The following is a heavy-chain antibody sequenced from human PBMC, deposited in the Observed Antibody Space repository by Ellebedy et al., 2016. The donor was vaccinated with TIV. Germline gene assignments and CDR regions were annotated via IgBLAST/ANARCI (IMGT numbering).Heavy chain of an antibody. D-gene: IGHD2-2*01. CDR2: IRSKANSYAT. J-gene: IGHJ3*02. V-gene: IGHV3-73*01. Sequence: GESLKISCAASGFTFSGSAMHWVRQASGKGLEWVGRIRSKANSYATAYAASVKGRFTISRDDSKNTAYLQMNSLKTEDTAVYYCTRDSVVVLPGAFDIWGQGTMVTVSS. CDR1: GFTFSGSA. CDR3: TRDSVVVLPGAFDI.